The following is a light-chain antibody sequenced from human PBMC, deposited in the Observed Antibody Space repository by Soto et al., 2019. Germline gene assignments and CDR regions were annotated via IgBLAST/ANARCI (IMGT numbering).Light chain of an antibody. Sequence: DIQMTQSPSTLSASVGDRVTITCRASRSIGNWLAWYQQKPGKAPKLLIYRASSLEGGVPSRFSGSGSGTEFTLTISSLQPDDFATYYCQQYDGYSRAFGQGTKVDIK. CDR1: RSIGNW. J-gene: IGKJ1*01. CDR3: QQYDGYSRA. V-gene: IGKV1-5*03. CDR2: RAS.